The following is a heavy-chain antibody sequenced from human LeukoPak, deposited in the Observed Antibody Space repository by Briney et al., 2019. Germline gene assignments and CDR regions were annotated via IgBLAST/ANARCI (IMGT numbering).Heavy chain of an antibody. CDR1: GFTFNIYW. CDR2: IDSNGGGA. CDR3: ARAKYSSRWSLDY. D-gene: IGHD6-13*01. Sequence: RPGGSLRLSCATSGFTFNIYWMQWVRQVPGKGLVWVSRIDSNGGGATYADSVKGRITTSRDNGNNTMYLQMNSMRAEDTAIYYCARAKYSSRWSLDYWGQGALVTVSS. V-gene: IGHV3-74*03. J-gene: IGHJ4*02.